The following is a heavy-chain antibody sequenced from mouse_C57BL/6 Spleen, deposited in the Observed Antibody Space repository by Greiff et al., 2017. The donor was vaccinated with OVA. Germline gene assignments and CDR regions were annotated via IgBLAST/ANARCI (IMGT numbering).Heavy chain of an antibody. V-gene: IGHV1-15*01. Sequence: QVQLQQSGAELVRPGASVTLSCKASGYTFTDYEMHWVKQTPVHGLEWIGAIDPETGGTAYNQKFKGKAILTADKSSSTAYMELRSLTSEDSAVYYCTRTVYGGYYAMDYWGQGTSVTVSS. CDR1: GYTFTDYE. CDR3: TRTVYGGYYAMDY. CDR2: IDPETGGT. D-gene: IGHD1-2*01. J-gene: IGHJ4*01.